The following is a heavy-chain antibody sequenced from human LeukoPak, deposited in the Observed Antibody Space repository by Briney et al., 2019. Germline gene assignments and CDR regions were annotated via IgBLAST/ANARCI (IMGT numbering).Heavy chain of an antibody. V-gene: IGHV4-39*01. Sequence: SETLSLTCTVSGGSISSRIYYWGWIRQTPGKGFEWIGSAYSSGSANYSPSLKSRVTISVDSSKNQFSLRLITVTATDTAVYYCARHVKSGTNWLTRGDSWGQGTLVTVSS. CDR1: GGSISSRIYY. CDR3: ARHVKSGTNWLTRGDS. CDR2: AYSSGSA. D-gene: IGHD7-27*01. J-gene: IGHJ4*02.